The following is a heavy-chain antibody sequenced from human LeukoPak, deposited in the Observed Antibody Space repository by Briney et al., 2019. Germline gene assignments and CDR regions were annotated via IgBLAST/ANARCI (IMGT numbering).Heavy chain of an antibody. CDR3: ARVGIYYDSSGYYWPHWFDA. V-gene: IGHV4-39*07. D-gene: IGHD3-22*01. Sequence: KTGGSLRLSCAASGFTFSSYEMNWVRQPPGKGLEWIGSMYYGGSTYYNPSLKSRVTISVDTSKNQLSLKLRSVTAADTAVYYCARVGIYYDSSGYYWPHWFDAWGQGALVTVSS. CDR1: GFTFSSYE. CDR2: MYYGGST. J-gene: IGHJ5*02.